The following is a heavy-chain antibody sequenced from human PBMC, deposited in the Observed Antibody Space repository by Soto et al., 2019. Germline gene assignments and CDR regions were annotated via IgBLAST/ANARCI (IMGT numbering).Heavy chain of an antibody. CDR1: GGSVSSGYNY. Sequence: LALTCTVSGGSVSSGYNYWSWIRQSPGKGLEWIGYISGSGSTGYNPSLKNRLTMSVDRSKNQFTLRLTSVTAADTAVYFCATESGSTYGYFDYWGQGTQVTVSS. D-gene: IGHD5-18*01. CDR2: ISGSGST. CDR3: ATESGSTYGYFDY. J-gene: IGHJ4*02. V-gene: IGHV4-30-4*01.